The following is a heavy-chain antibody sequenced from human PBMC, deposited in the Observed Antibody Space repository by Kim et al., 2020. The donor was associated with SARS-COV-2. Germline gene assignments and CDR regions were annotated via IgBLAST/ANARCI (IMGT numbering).Heavy chain of an antibody. V-gene: IGHV4-34*01. D-gene: IGHD3-16*01. J-gene: IGHJ4*02. CDR1: GGSFSGYY. CDR3: ARAAMSRGGDY. CDR2: INHSGST. Sequence: SETLSLTCAVYGGSFSGYYWSWIRQPPGKGLEWIGEINHSGSTNYNPSLKSRVTISVDTSKNQFSLKLSSVTAADTAVYYCARAAMSRGGDYWGQGTLVTVSS.